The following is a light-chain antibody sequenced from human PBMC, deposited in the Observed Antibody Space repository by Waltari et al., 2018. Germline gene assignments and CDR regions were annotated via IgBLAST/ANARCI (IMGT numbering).Light chain of an antibody. V-gene: IGKV1-39*01. CDR1: QSISIW. J-gene: IGKJ4*01. CDR2: STS. Sequence: DIQMTQSPSSLSASVGDRVTITCRASQSISIWLNWYQQKPGKAPKLLIYSTSRLQVGVPSRFSGSGSGTDFTLTISSLQPEDFATYYCQQYNDWPQLTFGGGTKVEIK. CDR3: QQYNDWPQLT.